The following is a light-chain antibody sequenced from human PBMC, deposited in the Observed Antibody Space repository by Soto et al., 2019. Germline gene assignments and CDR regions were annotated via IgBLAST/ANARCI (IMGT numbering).Light chain of an antibody. CDR2: AAS. J-gene: IGKJ1*01. Sequence: DIQMTQSPSTLSASVGDRVTITCRASRSLTRWLAWYQQKPGKAPKLLIYAASTLQSGVPSRFSGSGSGTEFALAISSLQPEDFATYYCQQLITYPQTFGQGTKVDIK. CDR3: QQLITYPQT. CDR1: RSLTRW. V-gene: IGKV1-9*01.